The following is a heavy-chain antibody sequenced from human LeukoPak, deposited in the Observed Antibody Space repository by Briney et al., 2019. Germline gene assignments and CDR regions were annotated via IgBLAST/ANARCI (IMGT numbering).Heavy chain of an antibody. Sequence: GGSLRLSCSASGFTFSDYPMSWVRQAPGRGLEWVSLTSPTGGGTHYAVSVKGRFTISRDNSRDTLFLQMNSLTAEDTAMYFCAKLRTDRKIHNSDTSGYLDSWGQGTLVTVSS. CDR1: GFTFSDYP. CDR2: TSPTGGGT. CDR3: AKLRTDRKIHNSDTSGYLDS. J-gene: IGHJ4*02. D-gene: IGHD3-22*01. V-gene: IGHV3-23*01.